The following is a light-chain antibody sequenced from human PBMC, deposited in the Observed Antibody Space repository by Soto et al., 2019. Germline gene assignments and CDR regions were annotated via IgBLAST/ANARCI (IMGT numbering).Light chain of an antibody. V-gene: IGLV2-14*01. CDR1: SSDVGAYKY. J-gene: IGLJ1*01. Sequence: QSALNQPASVSGSPGQSITISCTGTSSDVGAYKYVSWYQQHPGKAPKLMIYDVSSRPSGVSNRFSGSKSGNTASLIISGLQAEDEADYYCISYTSSDTYVFGTGTKVTVL. CDR3: ISYTSSDTYV. CDR2: DVS.